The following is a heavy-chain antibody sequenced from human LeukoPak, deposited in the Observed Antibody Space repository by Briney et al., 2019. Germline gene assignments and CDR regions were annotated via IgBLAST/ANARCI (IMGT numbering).Heavy chain of an antibody. Sequence: SQTLSLPCAISGDSVSSNSAAWNWIRQSPSRGLEWLGRTYYRSKWYNDYAVSVRSRIIINPDTSKNQFSLQLNSVTPEDTAVYYCAREPEGLIRFYYFDYWGQGTLVTVSS. V-gene: IGHV6-1*01. D-gene: IGHD3-3*01. CDR3: AREPEGLIRFYYFDY. CDR2: TYYRSKWYN. J-gene: IGHJ4*02. CDR1: GDSVSSNSAA.